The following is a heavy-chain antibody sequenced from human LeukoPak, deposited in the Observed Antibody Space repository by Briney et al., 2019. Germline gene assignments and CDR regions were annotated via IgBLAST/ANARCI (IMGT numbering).Heavy chain of an antibody. V-gene: IGHV3-30-3*01. D-gene: IGHD3-3*01. CDR3: ARARFATIFGVAGNYYYYGMDV. Sequence: GGSLRLSCAASGFTFSSYAMHWVRQAPGKGLEWVAVISYDGSNKYYADSVKGRFTISRDNSKNTLYLQMNSLRAEDTAVYYCARARFATIFGVAGNYYYYGMDVWGQGTTVTVSS. J-gene: IGHJ6*02. CDR1: GFTFSSYA. CDR2: ISYDGSNK.